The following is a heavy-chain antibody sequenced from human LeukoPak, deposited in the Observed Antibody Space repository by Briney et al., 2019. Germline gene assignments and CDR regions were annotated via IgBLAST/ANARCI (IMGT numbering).Heavy chain of an antibody. D-gene: IGHD3-10*01. Sequence: ASVKVSCKASGYTFTSYGISWVRQAPGQGLEWMGWISAYNGNTNYAQKLQGRVTMTTDTSTSTAYMELRSLRSDDTAVYYCARDPNYYGSGSYYNVGFFVLWGQGTLVTASS. CDR1: GYTFTSYG. CDR3: ARDPNYYGSGSYYNVGFFVL. CDR2: ISAYNGNT. V-gene: IGHV1-18*01. J-gene: IGHJ4*02.